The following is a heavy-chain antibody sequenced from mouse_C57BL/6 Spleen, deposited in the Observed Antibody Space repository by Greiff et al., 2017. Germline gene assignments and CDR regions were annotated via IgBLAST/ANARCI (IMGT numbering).Heavy chain of an antibody. V-gene: IGHV1-62-2*01. Sequence: VKLVESGAELVKPGASVKLSCKASGYTFTEYTIHWVKQRSGQGLEWIGWFYPGSGSIKYNEKFKDKATLTADKSSSTVYMELSRLTSEDSAVYFCARHGYYYGSRGAWFAYWGQGTLVTVSA. CDR3: ARHGYYYGSRGAWFAY. J-gene: IGHJ3*01. D-gene: IGHD1-1*01. CDR2: FYPGSGSI. CDR1: GYTFTEYT.